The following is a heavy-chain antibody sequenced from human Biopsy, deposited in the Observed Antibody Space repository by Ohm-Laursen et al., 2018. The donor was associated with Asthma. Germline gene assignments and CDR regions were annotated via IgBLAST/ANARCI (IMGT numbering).Heavy chain of an antibody. CDR3: ARVSQGELYCGGDCYSGFDY. CDR2: IPQGGAT. J-gene: IGHJ4*02. Sequence: SETLSLTCAYRGSFRGYVWTWIRQPPGKGLEWIGEIPQGGATTFNPSLKSRVTISIDPSKSQLSLRLTSMTAADTAVYYCARVSQGELYCGGDCYSGFDYWGQGTLVTVSS. D-gene: IGHD2-21*01. CDR1: RGSFRGYV. V-gene: IGHV4-34*01.